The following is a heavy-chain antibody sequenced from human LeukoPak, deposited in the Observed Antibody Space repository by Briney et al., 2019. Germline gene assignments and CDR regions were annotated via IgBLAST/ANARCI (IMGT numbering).Heavy chain of an antibody. CDR2: ITTSGGSR. J-gene: IGHJ6*02. Sequence: QTGGSLRLSCAASGFTFSNYVMRWVRQAPGKGLEWVSSITTSGGSRYYADSVKGRFTISRDNSKNTLYLQMSSLRAEDTAIYYCAKKIAVAGTKFPYGMDVWGQGTTVAVSS. V-gene: IGHV3-23*01. CDR3: AKKIAVAGTKFPYGMDV. D-gene: IGHD6-19*01. CDR1: GFTFSNYV.